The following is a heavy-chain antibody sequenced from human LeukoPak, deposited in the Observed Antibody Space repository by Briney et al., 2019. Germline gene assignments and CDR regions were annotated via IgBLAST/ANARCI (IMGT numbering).Heavy chain of an antibody. D-gene: IGHD3-3*01. CDR2: IIPILGIA. CDR1: GGTFSSYA. Sequence: SVKVSCKASGGTFSSYAISWVRQAPGQGLEWMGRIIPILGIANYAQKFQGRVTITADKSTSTAYMELSSLRSEDTAVYYCARGTTIFGRFDYWGQGTPVTVSS. CDR3: ARGTTIFGRFDY. J-gene: IGHJ4*02. V-gene: IGHV1-69*04.